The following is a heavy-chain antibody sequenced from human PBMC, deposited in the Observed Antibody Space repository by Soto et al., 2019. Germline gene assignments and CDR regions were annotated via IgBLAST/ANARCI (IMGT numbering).Heavy chain of an antibody. D-gene: IGHD6-13*01. CDR1: GGSISSSSYY. CDR2: IYYSGST. CDR3: ARHEGTYRSSWNY. V-gene: IGHV4-39*01. J-gene: IGHJ4*02. Sequence: SETLSLTCTVSGGSISSSSYYWGWIRQPPGKGLEWIGSIYYSGSTYYNPSLKSRVTISVDTSKNQFSLKLSSVTAADTAVYDCARHEGTYRSSWNYWGQGTLVTVSS.